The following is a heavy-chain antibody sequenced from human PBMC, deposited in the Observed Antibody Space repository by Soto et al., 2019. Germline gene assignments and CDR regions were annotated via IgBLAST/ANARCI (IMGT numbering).Heavy chain of an antibody. V-gene: IGHV3-33*01. D-gene: IGHD3-22*01. Sequence: GGSLRLSYAASGFTFSSYGMHWVRQAPGKGLEWVAVIWYDGSNKYYADSVKGRFTISRDNSKNTLYLQMNSLRAEDTAVYYCAREGLPSVYDSSGYYSDLLGYWSQGTLVTVSS. J-gene: IGHJ4*02. CDR1: GFTFSSYG. CDR2: IWYDGSNK. CDR3: AREGLPSVYDSSGYYSDLLGY.